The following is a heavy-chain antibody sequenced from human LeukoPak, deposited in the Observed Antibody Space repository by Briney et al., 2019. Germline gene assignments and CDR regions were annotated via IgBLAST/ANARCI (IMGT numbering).Heavy chain of an antibody. J-gene: IGHJ5*02. CDR2: IYYSGST. CDR1: GGSISSGDYY. CDR3: ARDWWFGELSYNWFDP. V-gene: IGHV4-30-4*01. Sequence: SETLSPTCTVSGGSISSGDYYWSWIRQPPGKGLEWIRYIYYSGSTYYNPSLKSRVTISVDTSKNQFSLKLSSVTAADTAVYYCARDWWFGELSYNWFDPWGQGTLVTVSS. D-gene: IGHD3-10*01.